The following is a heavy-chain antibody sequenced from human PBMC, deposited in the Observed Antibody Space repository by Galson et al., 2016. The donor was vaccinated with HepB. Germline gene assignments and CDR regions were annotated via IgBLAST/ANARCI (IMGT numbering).Heavy chain of an antibody. Sequence: SETLSLTCAVSGGSFSGYEWSWIRQPPGKGLQWIGKIIHSGGTNYNPSLRSRVTISIDTSKNQFSLKLSSVTAADTAVYYCARLGRAWYFDYWGQGTLVTVSS. V-gene: IGHV4-34*12. CDR1: GGSFSGYE. CDR3: ARLGRAWYFDY. J-gene: IGHJ4*02. D-gene: IGHD3-16*01. CDR2: IIHSGGT.